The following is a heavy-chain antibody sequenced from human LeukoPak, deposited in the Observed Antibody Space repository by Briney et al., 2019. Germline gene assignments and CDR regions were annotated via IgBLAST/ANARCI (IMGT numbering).Heavy chain of an antibody. V-gene: IGHV5-51*01. Sequence: GESLRISCQSSGYKFIDYWNGWVPPIPGEGLEWMGIIFPGDTDIKYSPSFQGQVTISADNSISTAYLQWSSLKASDTAIYYCVRYGLQGCRDSRCFTSFYYNGVDVRGQGSTVTVSS. CDR1: GYKFIDYW. J-gene: IGHJ6*02. CDR2: IFPGDTDI. CDR3: VRYGLQGCRDSRCFTSFYYNGVDV. D-gene: IGHD4-11*01.